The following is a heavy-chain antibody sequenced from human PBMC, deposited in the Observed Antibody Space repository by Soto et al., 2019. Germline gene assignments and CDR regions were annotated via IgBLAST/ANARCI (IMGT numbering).Heavy chain of an antibody. CDR2: IWYDGSNK. CDR1: GFTFSSYG. D-gene: IGHD3-9*01. Sequence: GGSLRLSCAASGFTFSSYGMHWVRQAPGKGLEWVAVIWYDGSNKYYADSVKGRFTISRDNSKNTLYLQMNSLRAEDTAVYYCARDSLTGYSMTYYFDYWGQGTLVTVSS. J-gene: IGHJ4*02. V-gene: IGHV3-33*01. CDR3: ARDSLTGYSMTYYFDY.